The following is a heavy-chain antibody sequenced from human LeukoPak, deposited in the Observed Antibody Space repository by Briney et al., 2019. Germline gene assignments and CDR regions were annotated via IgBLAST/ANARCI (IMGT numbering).Heavy chain of an antibody. J-gene: IGHJ3*02. Sequence: GGSLRLSCAASGFTLSSYWMNWVRQAPGKGLVWVSRINGDGSTTTYADSVKGRFTISRDNSKNTLYLQMNSLRAEDTAVYYCARSYSSTWDDAFDIWGQGTMVTVSS. CDR2: INGDGSTT. V-gene: IGHV3-74*01. CDR3: ARSYSSTWDDAFDI. CDR1: GFTLSSYW. D-gene: IGHD6-13*01.